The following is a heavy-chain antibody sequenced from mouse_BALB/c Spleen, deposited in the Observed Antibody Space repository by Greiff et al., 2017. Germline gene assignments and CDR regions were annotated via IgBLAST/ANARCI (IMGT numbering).Heavy chain of an antibody. V-gene: IGHV3-6*02. CDR2: ISYDGSN. CDR1: GYSITSGYY. D-gene: IGHD2-4*01. J-gene: IGHJ3*01. Sequence: EVQLQESGPGLVKPSQSLSLTCSVTGYSITSGYYWHWIRQFPGTKLEWMGYISYDGSNNYNPSLKNRISITRDTSKNQFFLKLNSVTTEDTATYDCARDRRITTGFAYWGQGTLVTVSA. CDR3: ARDRRITTGFAY.